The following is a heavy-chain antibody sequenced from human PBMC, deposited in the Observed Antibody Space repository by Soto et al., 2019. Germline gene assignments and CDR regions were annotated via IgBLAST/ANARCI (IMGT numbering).Heavy chain of an antibody. V-gene: IGHV1-69*01. D-gene: IGHD3-22*01. J-gene: IGHJ3*02. CDR2: IIPIFGTA. CDR3: ASAHYYDSSGYQRGGAFDI. CDR1: GGTFSSYA. Sequence: QVQLVQSGAEVKKPGSSVKVSCKASGGTFSSYAISWVRQAPGQGLEWMGGIIPIFGTANYAQMFQGRVTITADESTGTAYMELSSLRSEDTAVYYCASAHYYDSSGYQRGGAFDIWGQGTMVTVSS.